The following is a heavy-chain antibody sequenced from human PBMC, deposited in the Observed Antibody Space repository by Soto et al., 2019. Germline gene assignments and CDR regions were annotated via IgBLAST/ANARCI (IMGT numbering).Heavy chain of an antibody. Sequence: ASVKVSCKASGYTFTSYAMHWVRQAPGQRLEWMGWINAGNGNTKYSQKFQGRVTITRDTSASTAYMELSSLRSEDTDVYYCAREGWELHDAFDNWGPGTMVTVSS. CDR2: INAGNGNT. V-gene: IGHV1-3*01. CDR3: AREGWELHDAFDN. CDR1: GYTFTSYA. D-gene: IGHD1-26*01. J-gene: IGHJ3*02.